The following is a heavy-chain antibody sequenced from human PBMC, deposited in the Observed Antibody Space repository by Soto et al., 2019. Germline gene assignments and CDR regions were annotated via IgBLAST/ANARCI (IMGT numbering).Heavy chain of an antibody. V-gene: IGHV4-31*03. CDR3: AGDGRGLGIAVAGRFWYFDL. CDR1: GASISSGGYY. Sequence: QVQLQESGPGLVKPSQTLSLTCTVSGASISSGGYYWNWIRQHPGKGLEWIGYIYYSGSTDYNPSLTSRVTISVDTSKNEFSLKLSSVTAADTAVYYCAGDGRGLGIAVAGRFWYFDLWGRGTLVTVSS. D-gene: IGHD6-19*01. J-gene: IGHJ2*01. CDR2: IYYSGST.